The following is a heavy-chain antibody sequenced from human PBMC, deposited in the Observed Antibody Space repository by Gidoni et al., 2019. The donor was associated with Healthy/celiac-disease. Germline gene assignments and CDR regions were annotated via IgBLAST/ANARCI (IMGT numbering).Heavy chain of an antibody. CDR1: GYTFTGYY. V-gene: IGHV1-2*04. CDR3: ARDADFWSGYQLDY. CDR2: INPNSGGT. Sequence: QVQLVQSGAEVKKPGASVKVSCNASGYTFTGYYMPWVRQAPGQGLEWMGWINPNSGGTNYAQKFQGWVTMTRDTSISTAYMELSRLRSDDTAVYYCARDADFWSGYQLDYWGQGTLVTVSS. D-gene: IGHD3-3*01. J-gene: IGHJ4*02.